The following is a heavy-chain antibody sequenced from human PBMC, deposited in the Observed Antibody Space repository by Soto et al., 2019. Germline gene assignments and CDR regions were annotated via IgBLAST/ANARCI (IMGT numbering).Heavy chain of an antibody. D-gene: IGHD3-16*02. CDR2: IYYSGST. Sequence: PSETLSLTCTVSGGSIGSGYDDLRWIRQPPGKGLEWIGYIYYSGSTYYNPSLKSRVTISVDTSKNQFSLKLSSVTAADTAVYYCARVDTYYDYVWGSYRPGPVDYWGQGTLVTFSS. CDR1: GGSIGSGYDD. V-gene: IGHV4-30-4*01. CDR3: ARVDTYYDYVWGSYRPGPVDY. J-gene: IGHJ4*02.